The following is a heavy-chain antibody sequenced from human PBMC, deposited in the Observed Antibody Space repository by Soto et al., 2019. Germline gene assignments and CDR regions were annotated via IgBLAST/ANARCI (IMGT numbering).Heavy chain of an antibody. Sequence: GGSLRLSCAASGFTFSSYAMSWVRQAPGKGLEWVSTISGSGGSTYYADSVKGRFAISRDNSENTLYLQVSSLRVEDTALFYCAKNSAGINAPFDYWGQGTLVTVSS. D-gene: IGHD1-20*01. CDR1: GFTFSSYA. V-gene: IGHV3-23*01. J-gene: IGHJ4*02. CDR2: ISGSGGST. CDR3: AKNSAGINAPFDY.